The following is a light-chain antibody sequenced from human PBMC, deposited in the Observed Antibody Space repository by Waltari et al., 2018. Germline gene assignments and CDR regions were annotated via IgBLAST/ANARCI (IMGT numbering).Light chain of an antibody. J-gene: IGKJ1*01. CDR1: QSVGSSR. CDR3: QQHGTLPAT. Sequence: EIVLTQSPGTASLSPGERVTLSCRASQSVGSSRLAWYQQKPGQAPRLVIYRASRRATSIPDRFGGRGSGTDFSLTISRLEPEDFAVYYYQQHGTLPATFGQGTKVEIK. V-gene: IGKV3-20*01. CDR2: RAS.